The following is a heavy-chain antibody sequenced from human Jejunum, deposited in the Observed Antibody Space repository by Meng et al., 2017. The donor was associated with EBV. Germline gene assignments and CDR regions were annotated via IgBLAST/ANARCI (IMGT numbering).Heavy chain of an antibody. Sequence: QVHLQESGPGLVKPSETLSLTCVVSGDSVTGYNYWTWIRQPPGKGLEWIGNLYYAGKAIYKPSLQSRVTISVDTSKNQISLKVTSVTAADTTIYYCARGRGYDYGDSWGQGTLVTVSS. CDR2: LYYAGKA. D-gene: IGHD5-12*01. CDR1: GDSVTGYNY. V-gene: IGHV4-61*01. J-gene: IGHJ5*02. CDR3: ARGRGYDYGDS.